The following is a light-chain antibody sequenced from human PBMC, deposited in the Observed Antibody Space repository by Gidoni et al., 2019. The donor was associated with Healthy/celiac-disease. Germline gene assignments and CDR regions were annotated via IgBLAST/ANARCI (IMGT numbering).Light chain of an antibody. V-gene: IGKV1-33*01. CDR2: DAS. Sequence: DIQMTQSPSSLSASVGDRVTITCQPSQDISNYLNWYQQKPGKAPKLLIYDASSLKRGVPSRFSGSGAGTDFTFTISSLQPEDIATYYCKQYDNLPWTFGQXTKVEIK. CDR3: KQYDNLPWT. CDR1: QDISNY. J-gene: IGKJ1*01.